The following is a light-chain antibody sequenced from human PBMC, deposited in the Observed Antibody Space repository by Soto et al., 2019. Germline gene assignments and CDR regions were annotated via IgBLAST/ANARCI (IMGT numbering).Light chain of an antibody. CDR1: SSDVGGYNF. Sequence: QSALTQPASVSGSPGQSITISCTGTSSDVGGYNFVSWYQQHPGKAPKLMIYDVSNRPSGVSDRFSGSKSGNTASLTIFGLQDDDDDDYYCSSYSTSSLEVFGTGTKLTVL. CDR3: SSYSTSSLEV. V-gene: IGLV2-14*03. J-gene: IGLJ1*01. CDR2: DVS.